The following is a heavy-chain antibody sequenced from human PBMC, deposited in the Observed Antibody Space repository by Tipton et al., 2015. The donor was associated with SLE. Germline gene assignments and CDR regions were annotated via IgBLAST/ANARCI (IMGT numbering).Heavy chain of an antibody. CDR1: GFTFSSYA. D-gene: IGHD5-24*01. Sequence: GSLRLSCAASGFTFSSYAMSWVRQAPGKGLEWGSMIGGSGNTYYADSVKGRFTISRDNSKNTLYLQMNSLRAEDTAVYYCAKDPVEMATDDAFDIWGQGTMVTVSS. J-gene: IGHJ3*02. V-gene: IGHV3-23*01. CDR3: AKDPVEMATDDAFDI. CDR2: IGGSGNT.